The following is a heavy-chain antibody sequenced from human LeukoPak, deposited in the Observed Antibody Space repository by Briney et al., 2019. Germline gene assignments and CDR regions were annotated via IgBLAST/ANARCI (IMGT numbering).Heavy chain of an antibody. J-gene: IGHJ4*02. Sequence: SETLSLTCTVSGVSGGSISSYYLSWIRQPPGKGLEWFVYIYYSGRTDSNPSLKSRVSISVDTSKNQFSLKLNSVTAADTAVYYCSRSLLVTTPHFDYWGQGILVTVSS. CDR3: SRSLLVTTPHFDY. CDR2: IYYSGRT. CDR1: GGSISSYY. V-gene: IGHV4-59*08. D-gene: IGHD4-17*01.